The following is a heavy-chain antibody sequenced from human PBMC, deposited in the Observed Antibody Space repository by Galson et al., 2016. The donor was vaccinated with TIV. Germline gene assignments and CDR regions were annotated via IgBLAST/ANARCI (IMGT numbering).Heavy chain of an antibody. CDR3: AQLVRKCGMTRCYGDHVDY. V-gene: IGHV1-8*01. CDR2: MNPNSGNT. Sequence: SVKVSCKASGHTFTSYDMNWVRQAPGQGLEWMGWMNPNSGNTGYTQKFQGRVTMTRDISVSTAYMELTNLRSEDTAVYFCAQLVRKCGMTRCYGDHVDYWGQGTLVTVSS. D-gene: IGHD2-2*01. J-gene: IGHJ4*02. CDR1: GHTFTSYD.